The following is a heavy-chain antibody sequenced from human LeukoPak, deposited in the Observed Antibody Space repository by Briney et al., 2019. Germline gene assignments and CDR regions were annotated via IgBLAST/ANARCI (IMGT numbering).Heavy chain of an antibody. CDR3: ARGGRGYCSSTSCYTNYYYYMDV. V-gene: IGHV3-21*01. J-gene: IGHJ6*03. D-gene: IGHD2-2*02. Sequence: SEGSLRLSCAASGFTFSSNSMNWVRQAPGKGLEWVSSISSSSSYIYYADSVKGRFTISRDNAKNSLYLQMNSLRAEDTAVYYCARGGRGYCSSTSCYTNYYYYMDVWGKGTTVTVSS. CDR1: GFTFSSNS. CDR2: ISSSSSYI.